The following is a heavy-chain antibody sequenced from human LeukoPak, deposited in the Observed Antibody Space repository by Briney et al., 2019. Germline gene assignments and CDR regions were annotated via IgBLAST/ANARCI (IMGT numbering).Heavy chain of an antibody. CDR1: GYTFTSYG. Sequence: ASVTVSCKASGYTFTSYGISWVRQAPGQGLEWMGWITAHNDNTNYAQKLQGRVTMTTDTSTSTAYIELRSLRSDDTAVYYCARALLWFGEPSHIDYWGQGTLVTAFS. CDR3: ARALLWFGEPSHIDY. D-gene: IGHD3-10*01. CDR2: ITAHNDNT. V-gene: IGHV1-18*01. J-gene: IGHJ4*02.